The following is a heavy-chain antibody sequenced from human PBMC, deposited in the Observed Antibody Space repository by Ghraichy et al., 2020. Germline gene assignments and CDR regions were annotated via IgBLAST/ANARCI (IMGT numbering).Heavy chain of an antibody. CDR3: PRYYYDSSGYHAFDY. Sequence: GESLNISCAASGFTFSSYAMSWVRQAPGKGLEWVSGISGSGGSTYYADSVRGRFTISRDNSKNTLYLEMNSLRAEDTAVYYCPRYYYDSSGYHAFDYWGQGTLVTVSS. CDR1: GFTFSSYA. D-gene: IGHD3-22*01. V-gene: IGHV3-23*01. CDR2: ISGSGGST. J-gene: IGHJ4*02.